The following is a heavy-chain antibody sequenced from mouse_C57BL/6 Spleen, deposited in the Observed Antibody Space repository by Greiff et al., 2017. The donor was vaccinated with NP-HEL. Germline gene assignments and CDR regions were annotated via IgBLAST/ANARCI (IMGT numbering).Heavy chain of an antibody. V-gene: IGHV3-6*01. J-gene: IGHJ4*01. CDR2: ISYDGSN. CDR1: GYSITSGYY. CDR3: ASYYYPYAMDY. Sequence: EVQLQESGPGLVKPSQSLSLTCSVTGYSITSGYYWYWIRQFPGNKLEWMGYISYDGSNNYNPSLKNRISITRDTSKNQFFLKLNSVTTEDTATYYCASYYYPYAMDYWGQGTSVTVSS. D-gene: IGHD1-1*01.